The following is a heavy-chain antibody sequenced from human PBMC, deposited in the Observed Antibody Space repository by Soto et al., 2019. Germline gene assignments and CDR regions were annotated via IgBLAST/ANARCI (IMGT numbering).Heavy chain of an antibody. J-gene: IGHJ4*02. V-gene: IGHV3-30-3*01. D-gene: IGHD5-12*01. CDR1: GFTFSSYA. Sequence: GGSLRLSCAASGFTFSSYAMHWVRQAPGKGLEWVAVISYDGSNKYYADSVKGRFTISRDNSKNTLYLQMNSLRAEDTAVYYCARDGRDGYNWGFLGNFDYWGQGTLVTVSS. CDR3: ARDGRDGYNWGFLGNFDY. CDR2: ISYDGSNK.